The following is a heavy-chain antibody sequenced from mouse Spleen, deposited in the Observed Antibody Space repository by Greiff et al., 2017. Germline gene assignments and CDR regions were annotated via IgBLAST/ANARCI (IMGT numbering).Heavy chain of an antibody. D-gene: IGHD1-2*01. Sequence: QVQLQQPGAELVKPGASVKLSCKASGYIFSSYWMHWVKQRPGQGLEWIGMIHPNSGSTNYNEKFKTKATLTVDKSSSTAYVQLSSLTSEDSAVYYCARGPRLPYWGQGTLVTVSA. CDR3: ARGPRLPY. V-gene: IGHV1-64*01. CDR1: GYIFSSYW. CDR2: IHPNSGST. J-gene: IGHJ3*01.